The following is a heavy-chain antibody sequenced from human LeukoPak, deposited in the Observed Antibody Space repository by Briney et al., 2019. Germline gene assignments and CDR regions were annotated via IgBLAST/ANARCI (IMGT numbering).Heavy chain of an antibody. CDR1: GFTFSSYA. Sequence: GGSLRLSCAASGFTFSSYAMSCVRQAPGKGLEWVSAISGSGGSTYYADSVKGRFTISRDNSKNTLYLQMNSLRAEDTAVYYCARTYSGSYSGPDYWGQGTPVIVSS. D-gene: IGHD1-26*01. CDR2: ISGSGGST. J-gene: IGHJ4*02. CDR3: ARTYSGSYSGPDY. V-gene: IGHV3-23*01.